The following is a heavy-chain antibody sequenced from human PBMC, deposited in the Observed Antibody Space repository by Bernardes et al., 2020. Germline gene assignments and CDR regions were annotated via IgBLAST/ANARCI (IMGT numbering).Heavy chain of an antibody. CDR3: AKGTLGVAATPLLNY. Sequence: GGSLRLSCAASGFTFSSYAMSWVRQAPGKGLESVSFISSGSSSTYYADSVKGRFTISRDNSKNTLYLQMNTLRAEDTAVYYCAKGTLGVAATPLLNYWGQGTLVTVTS. CDR2: ISSGSSST. CDR1: GFTFSSYA. V-gene: IGHV3-23*01. D-gene: IGHD2-15*01. J-gene: IGHJ4*02.